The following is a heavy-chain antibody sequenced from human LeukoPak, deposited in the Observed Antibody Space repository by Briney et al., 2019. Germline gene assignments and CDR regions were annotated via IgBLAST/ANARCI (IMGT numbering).Heavy chain of an antibody. CDR2: IIPILGIA. V-gene: IGHV1-69*04. Sequence: SVKVSCKASGGTFSSYAISWVRQAPGQGLEWMGRIIPILGIANYAQKFQGRVTITADKSTSTAYMELSSLRSEDTAVYYCASREYGYYDSSGSPYGMDVWGQGTTVTVSS. CDR1: GGTFSSYA. CDR3: ASREYGYYDSSGSPYGMDV. D-gene: IGHD3-22*01. J-gene: IGHJ6*02.